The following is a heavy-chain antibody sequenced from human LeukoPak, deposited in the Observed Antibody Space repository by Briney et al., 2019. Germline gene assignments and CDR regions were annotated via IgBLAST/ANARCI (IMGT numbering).Heavy chain of an antibody. CDR3: AANISPIFGVPTDAFDI. CDR1: GGSISSYY. D-gene: IGHD3-3*01. Sequence: PSETLSLTCTVSGGSISSYYWSWIRQPAGKGLEWIGRIYTSGSTNYNPSLKSRVTMSVDTSKNQFSLKLSSVTAADTAVYYCAANISPIFGVPTDAFDIWAKGQWSPSLQ. CDR2: IYTSGST. J-gene: IGHJ3*02. V-gene: IGHV4-4*07.